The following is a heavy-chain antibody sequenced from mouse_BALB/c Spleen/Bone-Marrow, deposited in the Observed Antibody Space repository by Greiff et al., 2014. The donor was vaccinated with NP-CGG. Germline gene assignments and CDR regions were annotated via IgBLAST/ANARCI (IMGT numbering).Heavy chain of an antibody. J-gene: IGHJ2*01. Sequence: QVQLKESGAELVRPGSSEKISCKASGYAFSSYWMNWVKQRPGQGLEWIGQIYPGDGDTNYNGNFKDKATLTTDKSSTTAYMQLSSLTSEDSAVYFCARGGRLTGYYFDYWGQGTTLTVSS. CDR1: GYAFSSYW. CDR3: ARGGRLTGYYFDY. CDR2: IYPGDGDT. D-gene: IGHD4-1*01. V-gene: IGHV1-80*01.